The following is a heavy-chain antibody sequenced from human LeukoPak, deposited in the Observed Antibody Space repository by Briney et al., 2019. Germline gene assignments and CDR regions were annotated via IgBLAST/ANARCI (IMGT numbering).Heavy chain of an antibody. J-gene: IGHJ6*03. D-gene: IGHD3-3*01. CDR1: GGSFSGYY. Sequence: PSETLSLTCAVYGGSFSGYYWSWIRQPPGKGLEWIGYIYYSGSTYYNPSLKSRVTISVDTSKNQFSLKLSSVTAADTAVYYCAREIFGVVKASYYYYMDVWGKGTTVTVSS. CDR3: AREIFGVVKASYYYYMDV. CDR2: IYYSGST. V-gene: IGHV4-34*01.